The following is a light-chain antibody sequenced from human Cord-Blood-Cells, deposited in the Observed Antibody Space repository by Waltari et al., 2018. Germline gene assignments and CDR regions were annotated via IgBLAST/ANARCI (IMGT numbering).Light chain of an antibody. CDR1: SSDVGGYTY. CDR2: DVS. J-gene: IGLJ1*01. Sequence: QSALTQPRPVPGSPRQSVTISRTGTSSDVGGYTYVLWYQQHPGKPPKLMIYDVSKRPSGVPDRFSGSKSGNTASLTISGLQAEDEADYYCCSYAGSYTYVFGTGTKVTVL. V-gene: IGLV2-11*01. CDR3: CSYAGSYTYV.